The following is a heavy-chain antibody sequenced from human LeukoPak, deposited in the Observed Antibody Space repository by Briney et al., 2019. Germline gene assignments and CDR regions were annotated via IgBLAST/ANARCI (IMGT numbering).Heavy chain of an antibody. V-gene: IGHV4-59*01. CDR3: ASGTYYYFDS. D-gene: IGHD6-13*01. CDR1: GGSISSYY. CDR2: IHYSGST. Sequence: PSETLSLTCTVSGGSISSYYWSWIRQPPGKGLEWIGYIHYSGSTNYNPSLKSPFTISVDTSKSQFSLKVNSVTAADTAVYYCASGTYYYFDSWGQGALVTVSS. J-gene: IGHJ4*02.